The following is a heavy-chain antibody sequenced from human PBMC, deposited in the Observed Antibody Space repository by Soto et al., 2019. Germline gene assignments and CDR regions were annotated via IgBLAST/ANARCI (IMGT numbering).Heavy chain of an antibody. CDR2: IIPMFGAP. CDR1: GGTFSSYA. V-gene: IGHV1-69*12. D-gene: IGHD3-22*01. CDR3: ARAIYGSSGYPDDY. J-gene: IGHJ4*02. Sequence: QVQLVQSGAEVKKPGSSVKVSCKISGGTFSSYAISWVRQAPGQGLEWMGGIIPMFGAPNYAQKFQYRVTVTADESTTTADMEVSSLSSEDTAVYYCARAIYGSSGYPDDYWGQGTLVIVSS.